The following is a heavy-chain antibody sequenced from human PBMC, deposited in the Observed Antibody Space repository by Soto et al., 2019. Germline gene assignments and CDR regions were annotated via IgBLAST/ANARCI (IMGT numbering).Heavy chain of an antibody. CDR3: ASTNLYGRVNDY. CDR1: GGTFSSYT. V-gene: IGHV1-69*02. D-gene: IGHD3-10*01. Sequence: QVQLVQSGAEVKKPGSSVKVSCKASGGTFSSYTISWVRQAPGQGLEWMGRIIPILGIANYAQKFQGRVXIXAXXSTSTAYMELSSLRSEDTAVYYCASTNLYGRVNDYWGQGTLVTVSS. J-gene: IGHJ4*02. CDR2: IIPILGIA.